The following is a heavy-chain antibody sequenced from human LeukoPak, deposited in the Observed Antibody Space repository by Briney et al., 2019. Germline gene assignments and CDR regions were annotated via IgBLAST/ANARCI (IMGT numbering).Heavy chain of an antibody. CDR2: IIPILGIA. D-gene: IGHD3-10*01. V-gene: IGHV1-69*02. CDR3: ARMLVVRGIGVGEGLDY. Sequence: SVKVSCKASGGTFSSYTISWVRQAPGQGLEWMGRIIPILGIANYAQKFQGRVTITADKSTSTAYMELSSLRSEDTAVYYCARMLVVRGIGVGEGLDYWGQGTLVTVPS. J-gene: IGHJ4*02. CDR1: GGTFSSYT.